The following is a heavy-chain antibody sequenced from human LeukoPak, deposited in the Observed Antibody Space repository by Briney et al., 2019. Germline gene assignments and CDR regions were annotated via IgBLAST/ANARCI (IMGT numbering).Heavy chain of an antibody. D-gene: IGHD3-10*01. Sequence: ASVKVSCKVSGYTLTELSMHWARQAPGKGLEWMGGFDPEDGETIYAQKFQGRVTMTEDTSTDTAYMELSSLRSEDTAVYYCATYGSGSYYRDYWGQGTLVTVSS. V-gene: IGHV1-24*01. CDR1: GYTLTELS. CDR3: ATYGSGSYYRDY. CDR2: FDPEDGET. J-gene: IGHJ4*02.